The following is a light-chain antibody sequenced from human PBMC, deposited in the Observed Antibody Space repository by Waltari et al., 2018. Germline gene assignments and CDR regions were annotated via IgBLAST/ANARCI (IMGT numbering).Light chain of an antibody. V-gene: IGLV6-57*03. CDR2: EDN. CDR3: QSYDSSNHVV. J-gene: IGLJ2*01. CDR1: SGSIASNF. Sequence: NFMLTQPHSVSESPGKTVTIPCTRSSGSIASNFVQWSQQRPGSAPTTVIYEDNQRPSGVSDRFSGSIDSSSNSASLTISGLKTEDEADYYCQSYDSSNHVVFGGGTKLTVL.